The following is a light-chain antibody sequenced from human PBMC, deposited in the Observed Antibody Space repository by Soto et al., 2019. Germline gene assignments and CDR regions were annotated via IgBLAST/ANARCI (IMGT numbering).Light chain of an antibody. CDR1: QSSNNRY. V-gene: IGKV3-20*01. J-gene: IGKJ3*01. CDR3: QQFGSYTGFT. Sequence: EIGLRQSPGTLSLSPGERATLSCRASQSSNNRYLAWYQQKPVQAPRLLIYGASSRATSIPDSFIGSGSGTDFPLPISRLEPEDFAVYYCQQFGSYTGFTFDPGTKVDIK. CDR2: GAS.